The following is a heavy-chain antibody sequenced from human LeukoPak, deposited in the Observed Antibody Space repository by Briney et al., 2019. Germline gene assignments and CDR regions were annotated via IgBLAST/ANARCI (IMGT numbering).Heavy chain of an antibody. Sequence: SETLSLTCTVSGGSINTYYWSWLRQPPGKGLEWIGYISYSGSTNYNPSLKGRVTISVDTSKNQFSLKLSSVTAADTAVYYCARVSYCSSTSCYLFDYWGQGTLVTVSS. D-gene: IGHD2-2*01. CDR2: ISYSGST. J-gene: IGHJ4*02. CDR3: ARVSYCSSTSCYLFDY. V-gene: IGHV4-59*12. CDR1: GGSINTYY.